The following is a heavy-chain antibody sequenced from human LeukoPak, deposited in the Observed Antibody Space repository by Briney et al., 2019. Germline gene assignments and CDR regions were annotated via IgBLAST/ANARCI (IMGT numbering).Heavy chain of an antibody. D-gene: IGHD3-16*01. CDR1: GGTFSSYA. CDR2: IIPILGIA. CDR3: ARGRDDYVWGSPFDP. Sequence: SVKVSCKASGGTFSSYAISWVRKAPGQGLEWWGRIIPILGIANYAQKFQGRVTITADKSTSTAYMELSSLRSEDTAVYYCARGRDDYVWGSPFDPWGQGTLVTVSS. J-gene: IGHJ5*02. V-gene: IGHV1-69*04.